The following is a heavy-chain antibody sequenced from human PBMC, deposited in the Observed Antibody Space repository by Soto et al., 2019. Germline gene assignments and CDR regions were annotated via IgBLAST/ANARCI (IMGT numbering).Heavy chain of an antibody. J-gene: IGHJ6*02. D-gene: IGHD2-2*01. CDR1: GGSVSSGSYY. CDR2: IYYSGST. CDR3: ARDRGYCSSTSCYRGTYYYYYGMDV. V-gene: IGHV4-61*01. Sequence: QVQLQESGPGLVKPSETLSLTCTVSGGSVSSGSYYWSWIRQPPGKGLEWIGYIYYSGSTNYNPSLKGRVTISVDTSKNQFSLKLSSVTAADTAVYYCARDRGYCSSTSCYRGTYYYYYGMDVWGQGTTVTVSS.